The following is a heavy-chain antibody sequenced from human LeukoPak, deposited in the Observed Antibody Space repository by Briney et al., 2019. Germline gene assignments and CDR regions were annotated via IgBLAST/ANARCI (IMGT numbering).Heavy chain of an antibody. CDR1: GFTFTSYW. CDR3: ARGRYYGMDV. V-gene: IGHV3-74*01. CDR2: VNSDGSST. Sequence: PGGSLTLSCAASGFTFTSYWMHWVRQAPGKGLVWVSRVNSDGSSTTYADSVKGRFTISRDNAKNTLYLQMNSLRAEDTAVYYCARGRYYGMDVWGQGTTVTVSS. J-gene: IGHJ6*02.